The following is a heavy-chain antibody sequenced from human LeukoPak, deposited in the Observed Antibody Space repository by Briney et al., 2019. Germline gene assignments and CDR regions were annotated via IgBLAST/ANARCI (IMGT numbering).Heavy chain of an antibody. J-gene: IGHJ5*02. Sequence: ASVKVSCKASGFTFTSYDINWVRQASGQGLEWMGWMNPNNGNTGYAQKFQGRVTMTRDTSISTAYMELRGLRSEDTAVYYCVRDGEGAAISVNYWFDPWGQGTLVAVSS. CDR3: VRDGEGAAISVNYWFDP. CDR1: GFTFTSYD. CDR2: MNPNNGNT. V-gene: IGHV1-8*01. D-gene: IGHD2-2*02.